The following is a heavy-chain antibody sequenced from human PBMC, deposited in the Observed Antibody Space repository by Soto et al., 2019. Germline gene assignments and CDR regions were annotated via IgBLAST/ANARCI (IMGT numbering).Heavy chain of an antibody. CDR2: IVVGSGNT. J-gene: IGHJ4*02. D-gene: IGHD3-10*01. Sequence: QMQLVQSGPEVKKPGTSVKVSCKASGFTFTSSAMQWVRQARGQRLEWIGWIVVGSGNTNYAQKFQERVTITRDMSTSTAYMELSSLRSEDTAVYYCAAGALWFGELPHFDYWGQGTLVTVSS. V-gene: IGHV1-58*02. CDR1: GFTFTSSA. CDR3: AAGALWFGELPHFDY.